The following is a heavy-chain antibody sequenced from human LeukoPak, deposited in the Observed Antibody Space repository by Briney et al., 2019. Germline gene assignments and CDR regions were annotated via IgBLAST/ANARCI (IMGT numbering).Heavy chain of an antibody. J-gene: IGHJ4*02. Sequence: KPSETLSLTCTVSGGSISSHYWSWIRQPPGKGLEWIGYIYYSGSTNYNPSLKSRATISVDTSKNQFSLKLSSMTAADTAVYYCARGIAAAGTFAKFFDYWGQGTLVTVSS. D-gene: IGHD6-13*01. CDR1: GGSISSHY. CDR2: IYYSGST. CDR3: ARGIAAAGTFAKFFDY. V-gene: IGHV4-59*11.